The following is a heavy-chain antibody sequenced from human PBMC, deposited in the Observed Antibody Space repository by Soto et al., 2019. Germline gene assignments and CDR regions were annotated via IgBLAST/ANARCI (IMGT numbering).Heavy chain of an antibody. Sequence: SETLSLTCTVSGSSISSYYWSWIRQPPGKGLEWIGYIYYSGSTNYNPSLKSRVTISVDTSKNQFSLKLSSVTAADTAVYYCARARSGYSSGQWWFDPWGQGTLVTVSS. V-gene: IGHV4-59*08. CDR2: IYYSGST. D-gene: IGHD6-19*01. CDR3: ARARSGYSSGQWWFDP. J-gene: IGHJ5*02. CDR1: GSSISSYY.